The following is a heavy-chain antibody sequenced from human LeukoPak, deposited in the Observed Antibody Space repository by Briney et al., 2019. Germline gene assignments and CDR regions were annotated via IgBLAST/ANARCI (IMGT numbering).Heavy chain of an antibody. D-gene: IGHD6-6*01. Sequence: PSETLSLTCTVSGGSLTSYYWSWIRQPPGKGLEWIGYIYYSGSTNYSPSLKSRVTISVDRSKNQFSLKLSSVTAAGTAVYYCAEWQLVYDAFDIWGQGTMVTVSS. CDR1: GGSLTSYY. V-gene: IGHV4-59*08. J-gene: IGHJ3*02. CDR2: IYYSGST. CDR3: AEWQLVYDAFDI.